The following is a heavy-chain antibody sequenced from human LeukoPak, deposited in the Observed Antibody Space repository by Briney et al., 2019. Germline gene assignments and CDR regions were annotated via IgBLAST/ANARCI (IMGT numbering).Heavy chain of an antibody. CDR1: GGSISSYY. CDR3: ASALEYSSSADAFDI. Sequence: PSETLSLTCTVSGGSISSYYWSWIRQPPGKGLEWIGYIYYSGSTNYNPSLKSRVTISVDRSKNQFSLKLSSVTAADTAVYYCASALEYSSSADAFDIWGQGTMVTVSS. D-gene: IGHD6-6*01. CDR2: IYYSGST. J-gene: IGHJ3*02. V-gene: IGHV4-59*12.